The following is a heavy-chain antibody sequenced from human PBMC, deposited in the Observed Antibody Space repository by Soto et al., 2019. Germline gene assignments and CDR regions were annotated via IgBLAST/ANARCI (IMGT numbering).Heavy chain of an antibody. V-gene: IGHV3-15*07. D-gene: IGHD3-22*01. Sequence: GGSLRLSCAASGFTFSNAWMNWVRQAPGKGLEWVGRIKSKTDGGTTDYAAPVKGRFTISRDDSKNTLYLQMNSLKTEDTAVYYCARVRRVSYYYDSSGPPGAFDIWGQGTMVTVSS. CDR3: ARVRRVSYYYDSSGPPGAFDI. CDR2: IKSKTDGGTT. J-gene: IGHJ3*02. CDR1: GFTFSNAW.